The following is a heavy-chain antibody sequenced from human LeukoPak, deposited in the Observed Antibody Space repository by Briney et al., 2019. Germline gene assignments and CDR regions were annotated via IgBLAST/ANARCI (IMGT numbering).Heavy chain of an antibody. CDR1: GYTFTGHY. D-gene: IGHD3-3*01. CDR2: INPNSGGT. V-gene: IGHV1-2*02. Sequence: ASVKVSCKASGYTFTGHYMHWVRQAPGQGLEWMGWINPNSGGTNYAQKFQGRVTMTRDTSISTAYMELSRLRSDDTAVYYCARDIPTIFYWFDPWGQGTLVTVSS. J-gene: IGHJ5*02. CDR3: ARDIPTIFYWFDP.